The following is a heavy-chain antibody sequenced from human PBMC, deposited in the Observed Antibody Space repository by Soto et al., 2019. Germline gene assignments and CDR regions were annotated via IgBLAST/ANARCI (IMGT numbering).Heavy chain of an antibody. CDR2: IYSGGTT. D-gene: IGHD3-16*01. V-gene: IGHV3-66*01. CDR1: GFTVSSNY. Sequence: PGGSLRLSCTASGFTVSSNYMSWVRQAPGKGLEWVSVIYSGGTTYYADSVKGRFTISRDNSKNTLYLQMNSLRAEDTAAYYCARGGSASGGHYYYVMDVWGQGTTVTVSS. CDR3: ARGGSASGGHYYYVMDV. J-gene: IGHJ6*02.